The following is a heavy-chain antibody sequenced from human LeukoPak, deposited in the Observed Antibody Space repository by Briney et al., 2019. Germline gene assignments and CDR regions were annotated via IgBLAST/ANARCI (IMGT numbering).Heavy chain of an antibody. J-gene: IGHJ3*02. CDR3: ARVGYSYVAFDI. CDR1: GFTFSSYS. V-gene: IGHV3-21*01. CDR2: ISSSSSYI. Sequence: PGGSLRLSCAASGFTFSSYSMTWVRQAPGKGLEWVSSISSSSSYIYYADSVEGRFTISRDNAKNSLYLQMNSLRAEDTAVYYCARVGYSYVAFDIWGQGTMVTVSS. D-gene: IGHD5-18*01.